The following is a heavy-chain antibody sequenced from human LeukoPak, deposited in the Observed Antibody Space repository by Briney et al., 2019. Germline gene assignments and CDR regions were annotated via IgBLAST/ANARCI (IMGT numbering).Heavy chain of an antibody. CDR2: ISYDGSNK. CDR1: GFTFSSYA. CDR3: AKDDGVYCSSTSCYLGSSDY. D-gene: IGHD2-2*01. Sequence: PGGSLRLSCAASGFTFSSYAMHWVRQAPGKGLGWVAVISYDGSNKYYADSVKGRFTISRDNSKNTLYLQMNSLRAEDTAVYYCAKDDGVYCSSTSCYLGSSDYWGQGTLVTVSS. V-gene: IGHV3-30*04. J-gene: IGHJ4*02.